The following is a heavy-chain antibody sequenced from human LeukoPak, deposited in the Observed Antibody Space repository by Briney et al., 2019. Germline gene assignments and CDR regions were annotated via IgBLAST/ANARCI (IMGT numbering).Heavy chain of an antibody. D-gene: IGHD3-22*01. Sequence: GGSLRLSCAASGFTFSSYAMHWVRQAPGKGLEWVAVISYDGSNKYYADSVKGRFTIFRDNSKNTLYRQMNSLGAEDTAVYYCARVKDSSGYYILPLDYWGQGTLVTVSS. CDR2: ISYDGSNK. V-gene: IGHV3-30*01. CDR3: ARVKDSSGYYILPLDY. J-gene: IGHJ4*02. CDR1: GFTFSSYA.